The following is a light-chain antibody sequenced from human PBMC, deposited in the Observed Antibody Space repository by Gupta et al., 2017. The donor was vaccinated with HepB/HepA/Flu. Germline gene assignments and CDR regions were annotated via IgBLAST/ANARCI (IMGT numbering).Light chain of an antibody. CDR3: RQPNSFPCN. V-gene: IGKV1-12*02. J-gene: IGKJ2*02. Sequence: DIQMTQPPSSVSASVGDRVTITCRASQDISSWLAWYQQKPGKAPKLLIYDASTLQSGVPSRFSGSGSGTDFTLIIRSLQPEDSATYYCRQPNSFPCNFGQGTKLEIK. CDR1: QDISSW. CDR2: DAS.